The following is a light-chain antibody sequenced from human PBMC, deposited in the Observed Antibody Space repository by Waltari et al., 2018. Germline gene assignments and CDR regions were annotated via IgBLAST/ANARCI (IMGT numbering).Light chain of an antibody. CDR1: QCVLYSSNNKNY. CDR3: QQYYSTSYT. J-gene: IGKJ2*01. CDR2: WAS. V-gene: IGKV4-1*01. Sequence: DIVMTQSPDSLAVSLGERATINCKSSQCVLYSSNNKNYLAWYQQKPGQPPKLLIYWASTRESGVPDRVSGSGSGTDFTLTISSLQAEDVAVYYCQQYYSTSYTFGQGTKLEIK.